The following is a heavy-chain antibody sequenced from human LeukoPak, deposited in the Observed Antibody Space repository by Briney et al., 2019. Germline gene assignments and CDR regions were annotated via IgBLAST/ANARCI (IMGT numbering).Heavy chain of an antibody. V-gene: IGHV3-7*03. CDR1: GFTFNSCW. D-gene: IGHD5-24*01. Sequence: GGSLRLSCVVSGFTFNSCWMSWVRQAPGKGLEWVANIKQDGREKYYVDSVKGRFTISRDNAKKSLYLEMNSLRAEDKAVYYCARDTARWTGAFDIWGQGTMVTVSS. CDR3: ARDTARWTGAFDI. CDR2: IKQDGREK. J-gene: IGHJ3*02.